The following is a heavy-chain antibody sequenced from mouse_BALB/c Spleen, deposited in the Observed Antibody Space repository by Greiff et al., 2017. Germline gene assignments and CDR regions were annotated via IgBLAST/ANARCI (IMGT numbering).Heavy chain of an antibody. J-gene: IGHJ4*01. D-gene: IGHD1-1*01. V-gene: IGHV7-3*02. CDR2: IRNKANGYTT. CDR1: GFTFTDYY. Sequence: EVQLVESGGGLVQPGGSLRLSCATSGFTFTDYYMSWVRQPPGKALEWLGFIRNKANGYTTEYSASVKGRFTISRDNSQSILYLQMNTLRAEDSATYYCARGPYGSAVYYAMDYWGQGTSVTVSS. CDR3: ARGPYGSAVYYAMDY.